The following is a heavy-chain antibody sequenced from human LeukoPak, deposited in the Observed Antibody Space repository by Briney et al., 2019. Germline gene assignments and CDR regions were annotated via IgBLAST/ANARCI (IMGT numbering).Heavy chain of an antibody. Sequence: ASVKVSCKASGYTFTGNYMHWVRQAPGQGLEWMGWVNPNSGGTNYAQKFQGRVTMTRDTSISTAYMELSRLRSDDTAVYYCAVGYCSSTSRTEGVRSMYYFDYWGQGTLVTVSS. CDR1: GYTFTGNY. CDR2: VNPNSGGT. J-gene: IGHJ4*02. V-gene: IGHV1-2*02. CDR3: AVGYCSSTSRTEGVRSMYYFDY. D-gene: IGHD2-2*03.